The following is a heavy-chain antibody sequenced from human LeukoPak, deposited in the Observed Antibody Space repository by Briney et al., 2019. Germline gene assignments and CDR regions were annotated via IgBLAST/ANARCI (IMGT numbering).Heavy chain of an antibody. CDR3: ARRYDPYGMDV. CDR2: IYYSGST. Sequence: SETPSLTCTVSGASISDSDFFWAWVRQPPGKGLEWIGNIYYSGSTYYNPSLKSRVTISVDTSKNHFSLKLNSLTAADTAVYYCARRYDPYGMDVWGQGTTVTVSS. D-gene: IGHD3-3*01. J-gene: IGHJ6*02. CDR1: GASISDSDFF. V-gene: IGHV4-39*07.